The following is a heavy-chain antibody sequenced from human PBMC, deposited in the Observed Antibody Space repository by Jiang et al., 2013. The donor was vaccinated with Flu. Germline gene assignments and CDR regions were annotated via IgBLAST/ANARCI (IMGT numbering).Heavy chain of an antibody. CDR3: AKGAVAVFPHGGSPLNYYFDY. CDR2: ISYDGSNK. Sequence: QLLESGGGVVQPGRSLRLSCAASGFTFSGFAMHWVRQAPGKGLEWVAIISYDGSNKYYADSVKGRFTISRDDSKNTLYLQMNSLRAEDTAVYYCAKGAVAVFPHGGSPLNYYFDYWGQGTLVTVSS. V-gene: IGHV3-30*04. J-gene: IGHJ4*02. D-gene: IGHD6-19*01. CDR1: GFTFSGFA.